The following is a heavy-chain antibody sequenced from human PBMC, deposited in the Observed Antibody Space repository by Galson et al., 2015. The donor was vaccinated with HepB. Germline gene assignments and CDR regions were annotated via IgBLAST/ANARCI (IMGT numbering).Heavy chain of an antibody. Sequence: CKATKCTVSGYYIHWLLQARGQGLAWMGWIFPNSGGTTYAQDFQVRVTLTSDTSINTAYMYLSSLTSDDTAVYYCARGWSKWELLRDYFDYWGQGTLVTVSS. J-gene: IGHJ4*02. CDR1: KCTVSGYY. D-gene: IGHD1-26*01. CDR3: ARGWSKWELLRDYFDY. CDR2: IFPNSGGT. V-gene: IGHV1-2*02.